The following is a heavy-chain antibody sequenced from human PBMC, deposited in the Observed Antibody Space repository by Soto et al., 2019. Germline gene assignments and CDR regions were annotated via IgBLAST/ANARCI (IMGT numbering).Heavy chain of an antibody. V-gene: IGHV4-59*11. CDR1: GASNRDQK. J-gene: IGHJ4*02. CDR3: AREWSALDF. D-gene: IGHD2-15*01. Sequence: SETLSLTCTVSGASNRDQKWHWIRQPPGMGLEWIGYTYYSGYTSYNPSLKSRITISVDTSKNQFSLTLNSVTAADTAVYYCAREWSALDFWGQGTLVTVPS. CDR2: TYYSGYT.